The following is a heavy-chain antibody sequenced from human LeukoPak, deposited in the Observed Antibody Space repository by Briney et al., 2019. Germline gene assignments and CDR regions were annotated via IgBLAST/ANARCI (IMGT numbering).Heavy chain of an antibody. CDR2: ISWDGKTT. J-gene: IGHJ4*02. D-gene: IGHD1-1*01. Sequence: PGGSLRLSCAASGFSFGDYSMHWVRQLPGKGLEWVSIISWDGKTTYYADSVRGRFTISRDNRANSLYLQMSSLRADDSALYYCAKDVRYGYNWSFDYWGQGTLVTVSS. V-gene: IGHV3-43*01. CDR3: AKDVRYGYNWSFDY. CDR1: GFSFGDYS.